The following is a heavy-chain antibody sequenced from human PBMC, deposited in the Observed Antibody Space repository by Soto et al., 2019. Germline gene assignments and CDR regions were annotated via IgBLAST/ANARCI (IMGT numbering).Heavy chain of an antibody. V-gene: IGHV4-34*01. J-gene: IGHJ3*02. CDR3: ARGGNKAFDI. D-gene: IGHD1-26*01. CDR2: INHSGST. CDR1: GGSFSGYY. Sequence: QVQLQQWGAGLLKPSETLSLTCAVYGGSFSGYYWSWIRQPPGKGLEWIGEINHSGSTNYNPSLKGRVTISVDTSKNQFSLKLSSVTAADTAVYYCARGGNKAFDIWGQGTMVTVSS.